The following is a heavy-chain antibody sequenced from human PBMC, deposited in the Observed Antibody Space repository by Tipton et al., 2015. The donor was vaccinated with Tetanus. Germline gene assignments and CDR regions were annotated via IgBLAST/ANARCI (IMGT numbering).Heavy chain of an antibody. Sequence: QLVQSGGGLMQPGGSLRLSCAASGFTVTGNYMSWVRQAPGKGLEWVSVIYSGGDTYYADSVKGRFTISRDNSKNTLYLHMNSLRVEDTAVYYCTRDSHPTTGIIPSWGQGTLVTVSS. CDR2: IYSGGDT. V-gene: IGHV3-53*01. D-gene: IGHD4-23*01. CDR3: TRDSHPTTGIIPS. J-gene: IGHJ5*02. CDR1: GFTVTGNY.